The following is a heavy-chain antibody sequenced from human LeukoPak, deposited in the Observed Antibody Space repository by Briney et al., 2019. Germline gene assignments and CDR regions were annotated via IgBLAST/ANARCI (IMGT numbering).Heavy chain of an antibody. Sequence: GGSLRLSCAASGFTFSSYWMSWVRQAPGKGLEWVANIKQDGSEKYYVDSVKGRFTISRDNAKNSLYLQMNSLRAEDTAVYYCARVMYSSSSAHDYWGQGTLVTVSS. J-gene: IGHJ4*02. D-gene: IGHD6-6*01. CDR1: GFTFSSYW. CDR2: IKQDGSEK. CDR3: ARVMYSSSSAHDY. V-gene: IGHV3-7*01.